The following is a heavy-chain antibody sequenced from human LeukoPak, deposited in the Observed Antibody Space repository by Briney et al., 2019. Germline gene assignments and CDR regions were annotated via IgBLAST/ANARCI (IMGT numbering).Heavy chain of an antibody. J-gene: IGHJ4*02. CDR1: GFTFSSYG. Sequence: PGGSLRLSCAASGFTFSSYGMHWVRQAPGKGLEWVAFIRYDGSNKYYADSVKGRFTISRDNSKNTLYLQMNSLRAEDTAVYYCAKDASGWSNYWGQGTLVTVPS. CDR2: IRYDGSNK. CDR3: AKDASGWSNY. V-gene: IGHV3-30*02. D-gene: IGHD6-19*01.